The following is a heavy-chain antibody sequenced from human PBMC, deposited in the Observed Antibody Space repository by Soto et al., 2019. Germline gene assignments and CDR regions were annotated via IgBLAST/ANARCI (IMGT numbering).Heavy chain of an antibody. Sequence: ASVKVSCKASGYTFTSYYMHWVRQAPGQGLEWMGIINPSGGSTSYAQKFQGRVTMTRDTSTSTAYMELSSLRSEDTAVYYCARATIPRARVVYWGQGTLVTVSS. CDR3: ARATIPRARVVY. J-gene: IGHJ4*02. V-gene: IGHV1-46*01. CDR1: GYTFTSYY. D-gene: IGHD3-3*01. CDR2: INPSGGST.